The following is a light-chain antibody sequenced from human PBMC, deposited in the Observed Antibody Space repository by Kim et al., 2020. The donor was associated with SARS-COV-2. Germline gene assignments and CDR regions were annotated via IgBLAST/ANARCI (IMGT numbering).Light chain of an antibody. CDR1: NSNIGTKS. V-gene: IGLV1-44*01. J-gene: IGLJ2*01. Sequence: QSVLTQPPSASGTPGQSVTISCSGSNSNIGTKSVAWYRQVPGLAPKVVIFSNNQRPPGVPDRFSGSKSGTSASLAISGLQSADEADYFCAAWDDSLDGHVVFGGGTQLTVL. CDR2: SNN. CDR3: AAWDDSLDGHVV.